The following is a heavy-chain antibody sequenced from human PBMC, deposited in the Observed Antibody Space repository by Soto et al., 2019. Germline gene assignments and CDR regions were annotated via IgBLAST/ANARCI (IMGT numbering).Heavy chain of an antibody. V-gene: IGHV3-72*01. J-gene: IGHJ6*01. CDR2: IRRKANSYTT. Sequence: EVQLVESGGGLVQPGGSLRLSCAASGLIFSDYHMDWVRQAPGKGLGWVGRIRRKANSYTTEYAASVKGRFTISRDDSKTSVYLHMNRPKSADTAVYYGALLCGWSGGSSGMDVWGQGPTVTVSS. D-gene: IGHD6-19*01. CDR1: GLIFSDYH. CDR3: ALLCGWSGGSSGMDV.